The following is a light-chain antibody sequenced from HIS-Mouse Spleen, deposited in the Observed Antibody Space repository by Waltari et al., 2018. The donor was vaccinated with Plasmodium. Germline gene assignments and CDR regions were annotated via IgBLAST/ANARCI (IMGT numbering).Light chain of an antibody. V-gene: IGLV1-47*01. Sequence: QSVLTQPPSASGTPGQRVTISCSGSSSNIGSNYVYWYQQLPGTAPKLLIYRNNQRPLGVPCRFSGSKSGTSASLAISGLRSEDEADYYCAAWDDSLSGRVFGGGTKLTVL. CDR1: SSNIGSNY. J-gene: IGLJ3*02. CDR2: RNN. CDR3: AAWDDSLSGRV.